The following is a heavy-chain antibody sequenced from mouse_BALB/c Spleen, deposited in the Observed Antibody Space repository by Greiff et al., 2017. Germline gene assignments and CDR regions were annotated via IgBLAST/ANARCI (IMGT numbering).Heavy chain of an antibody. D-gene: IGHD2-3*01. J-gene: IGHJ2*01. CDR3: ARGLLPCFDY. Sequence: EVQLQQPGSELVRPGASVKLSCKASGYTFTSYWMHWVKQRPGQGLEWIGYINPYNDGTKYNEKFKGKATLTSDKSSSTAYMELSSLTSEDSAVYYCARGLLPCFDYWGQGTTLTVSS. CDR2: INPYNDGT. CDR1: GYTFTSYW. V-gene: IGHV1-14*01.